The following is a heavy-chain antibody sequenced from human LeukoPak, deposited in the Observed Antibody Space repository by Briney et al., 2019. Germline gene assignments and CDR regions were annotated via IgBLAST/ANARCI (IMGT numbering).Heavy chain of an antibody. Sequence: GESLKISCKASGYSFTSYWIGWVRQVPGKGLEWMGIIYPSDSDTGYSPSFLGQVTISVDKSISTAYLQWSSLKASDTAMYYCARHVGSSGWYAWGQGTLVTVSP. V-gene: IGHV5-51*01. CDR1: GYSFTSYW. D-gene: IGHD6-19*01. CDR3: ARHVGSSGWYA. J-gene: IGHJ4*02. CDR2: IYPSDSDT.